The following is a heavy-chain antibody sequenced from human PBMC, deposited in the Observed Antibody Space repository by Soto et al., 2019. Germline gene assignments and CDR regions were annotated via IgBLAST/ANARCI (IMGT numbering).Heavy chain of an antibody. CDR3: AKSVGTTTALVFDY. V-gene: IGHV4-38-2*01. Sequence: KPSETLSLTCAVSGDSIIGIYHWAWIRQPPGRSLEWIASIFHTGTTYYTPSLKSRVTISVDTSKNQFSLRLSSVTAADTAVYYCAKSVGTTTALVFDYWGQGTLVTV. CDR1: GDSIIGIYH. J-gene: IGHJ4*02. CDR2: IFHTGTT. D-gene: IGHD1-26*01.